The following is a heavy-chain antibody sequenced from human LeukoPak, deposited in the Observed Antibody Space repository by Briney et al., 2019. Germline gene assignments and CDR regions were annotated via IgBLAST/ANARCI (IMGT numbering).Heavy chain of an antibody. J-gene: IGHJ4*02. CDR3: ARAEGYCSGGKCSYFDY. V-gene: IGHV4-59*01. Sequence: PSETLSLTRTVSGGSISSYYWSWIRQPPGKGLEWIGYIYYSGSTNYNPSLKSRVTISVDTSKNQFSLKLSSVTAADTAVYYCARAEGYCSGGKCSYFDYWGQGSLVTVSS. CDR2: IYYSGST. CDR1: GGSISSYY. D-gene: IGHD2-15*01.